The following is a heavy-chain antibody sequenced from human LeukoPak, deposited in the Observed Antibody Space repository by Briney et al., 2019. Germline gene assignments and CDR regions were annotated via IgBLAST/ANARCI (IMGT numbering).Heavy chain of an antibody. CDR2: INPNSGGT. V-gene: IGHV1-2*02. CDR1: GYTFTGYY. D-gene: IGHD5-18*01. J-gene: IGHJ4*02. Sequence: ASVKVSCKASGYTFTGYYMHWVRQAPGQGLEWMGWINPNSGGTNYAQKFQGRVTMTRDTSISTAYMELSRLRSDDTAVYYCARDRGEGIQLRSTFDYWGQGTLVTVSS. CDR3: ARDRGEGIQLRSTFDY.